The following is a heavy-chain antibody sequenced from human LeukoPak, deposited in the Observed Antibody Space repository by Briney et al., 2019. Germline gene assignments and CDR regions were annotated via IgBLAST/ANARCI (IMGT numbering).Heavy chain of an antibody. Sequence: ASVKVSCKASGYTFTSYGIRWLRQAPGQGLEWMGWISAYNGNTNYAQKLQGRGTMTTDTSTSTAYMELRSLRSDDTAVYYCATDPMAVAGNGFDYWGQGTLVTVSS. CDR1: GYTFTSYG. CDR2: ISAYNGNT. J-gene: IGHJ4*02. D-gene: IGHD6-19*01. CDR3: ATDPMAVAGNGFDY. V-gene: IGHV1-18*01.